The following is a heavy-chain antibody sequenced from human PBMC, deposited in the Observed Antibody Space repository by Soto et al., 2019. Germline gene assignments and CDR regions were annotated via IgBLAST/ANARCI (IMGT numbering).Heavy chain of an antibody. CDR3: ARGRSAEDIVVVPAARHPPASALGDFDI. Sequence: PSETLSLTCAVYGWSFSGYYWSWIRQPPGKGLEWIGEINHSGSTNYNPSLKSRVTISVDTSKNQFSLKLSSVTAADTAVYYCARGRSAEDIVVVPAARHPPASALGDFDIWGQATMVNVSS. CDR2: INHSGST. V-gene: IGHV4-34*01. CDR1: GWSFSGYY. D-gene: IGHD2-2*01. J-gene: IGHJ3*02.